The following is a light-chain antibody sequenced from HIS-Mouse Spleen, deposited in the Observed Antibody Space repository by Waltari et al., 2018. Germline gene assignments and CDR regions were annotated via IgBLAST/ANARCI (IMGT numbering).Light chain of an antibody. Sequence: DIVMTQSPLSLPVTPGEQASISCRSSQSLLHSNGCNYLDWYLQKHGQSPQLLIYLGSNRASGVPDRFSGSGSGTDFTLKISRGEAEDVGVYYCMQALQTPLTFGGGTKVEIK. CDR3: MQALQTPLT. J-gene: IGKJ4*01. CDR2: LGS. CDR1: QSLLHSNGCNY. V-gene: IGKV2-28*01.